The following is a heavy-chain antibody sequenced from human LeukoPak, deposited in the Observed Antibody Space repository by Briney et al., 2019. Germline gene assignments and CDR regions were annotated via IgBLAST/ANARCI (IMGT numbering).Heavy chain of an antibody. CDR2: ISDSGSTI. Sequence: GGSLRLSRAASGFIFSDYYMTWIRQTPGKGLEWLSYISDSGSTINYADSVKGRLTISRDNAKKSLFLQMNSLRAEDTAVYYCAIYYDSSGSIDHWGQGTLVTVSS. CDR3: AIYYDSSGSIDH. CDR1: GFIFSDYY. D-gene: IGHD3-22*01. J-gene: IGHJ4*02. V-gene: IGHV3-11*01.